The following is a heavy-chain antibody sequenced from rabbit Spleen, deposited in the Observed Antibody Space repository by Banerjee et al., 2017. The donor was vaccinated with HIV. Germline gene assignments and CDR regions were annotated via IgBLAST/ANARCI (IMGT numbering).Heavy chain of an antibody. Sequence: EQLEESGGGLVKPEGSLTLTCKASGVSFSDKDVMCWVRQAPGKGLEWIACIAGSSSGFTYSATWAKGRFTCSKTSSTTVTLQMTSLTVADTATYFCARDTGTSFSTYGMDLWGPGTLVTVS. D-gene: IGHD7-1*01. CDR1: GVSFSDKDV. V-gene: IGHV1S45*01. CDR2: IAGSSSGFT. J-gene: IGHJ6*01. CDR3: ARDTGTSFSTYGMDL.